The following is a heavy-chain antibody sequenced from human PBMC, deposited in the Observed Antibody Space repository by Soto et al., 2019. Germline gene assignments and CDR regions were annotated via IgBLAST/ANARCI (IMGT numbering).Heavy chain of an antibody. CDR2: ISYDGSNK. Sequence: GGSLRLSCAASGFTFSSYGMHWVRQAPGKGLEWVAVISYDGSNKYYADSVKGRFTISRDNSKNTLYLQMNSLRAEDTAVYYCAKDEDLRGEFPYYYYGMDVWGQGTTVTVSS. J-gene: IGHJ6*02. CDR1: GFTFSSYG. CDR3: AKDEDLRGEFPYYYYGMDV. V-gene: IGHV3-30*18. D-gene: IGHD3-10*01.